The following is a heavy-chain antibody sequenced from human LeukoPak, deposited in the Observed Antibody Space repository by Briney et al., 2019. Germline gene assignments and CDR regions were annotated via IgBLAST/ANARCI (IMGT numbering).Heavy chain of an antibody. D-gene: IGHD2-15*01. CDR2: IWYDGSNK. CDR1: GFTFSSYG. J-gene: IGHJ6*02. CDR3: ARDLGYCSGGSCYSEVIYYYYGMDV. Sequence: GGSLRLSCAASGFTFSSYGMHWVRQAPGKGLEWVAVIWYDGSNKYYADSVKGRFTISRDNSKNTLYLQMNSLRAEDTAVYYCARDLGYCSGGSCYSEVIYYYYGMDVWGQGTTVTVSS. V-gene: IGHV3-33*01.